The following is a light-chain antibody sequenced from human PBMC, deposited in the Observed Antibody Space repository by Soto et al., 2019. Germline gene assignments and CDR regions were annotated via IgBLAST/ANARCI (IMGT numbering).Light chain of an antibody. CDR2: DVV. CDR3: SSFTTTNGHWV. CDR1: SRDIGAYDY. V-gene: IGLV2-14*03. Sequence: QSVLTQPASVSGSPGQSITISCAGTSRDIGAYDYVSWYRQHPGKAPVVIIYDVVNRPSGVSNRISAAKSGNAASLTISGLQAEDEADYYCSSFTTTNGHWVFGGGTKLTVL. J-gene: IGLJ3*02.